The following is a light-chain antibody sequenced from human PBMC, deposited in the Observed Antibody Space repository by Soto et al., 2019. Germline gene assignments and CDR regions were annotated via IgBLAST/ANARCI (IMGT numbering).Light chain of an antibody. CDR1: SSDVGGYNY. V-gene: IGLV2-14*01. CDR2: EVS. J-gene: IGLJ1*01. Sequence: QSALTQPASVSGSPGQSITISCTGTSSDVGGYNYVSWYQQHPGKAPKLMIYEVSNRPSGVPNRFSGSKSGNTASLTISGRQAADEDDYYCSSYTSSSTLYVFGSGTKVTVL. CDR3: SSYTSSSTLYV.